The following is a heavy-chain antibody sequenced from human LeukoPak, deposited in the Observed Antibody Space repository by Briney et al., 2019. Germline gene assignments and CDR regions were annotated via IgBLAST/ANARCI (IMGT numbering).Heavy chain of an antibody. CDR2: IWYEGSTT. Sequence: HPGGSLRLSCATPGFTFSSSGVPCVRQAPGKGLGWLAVIWYEGSTTTYAASVKGPFNISRHQSKSSLYLQMNSLSGEDSAVYYCARDFTVVTPGAFDIWGQGTMVTVSS. D-gene: IGHD4-23*01. CDR3: ARDFTVVTPGAFDI. J-gene: IGHJ3*02. V-gene: IGHV3-33*01. CDR1: GFTFSSSG.